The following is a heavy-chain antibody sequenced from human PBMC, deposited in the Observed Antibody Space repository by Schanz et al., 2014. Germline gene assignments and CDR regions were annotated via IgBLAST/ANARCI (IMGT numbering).Heavy chain of an antibody. D-gene: IGHD2-15*01. CDR3: AKARRKSNCSGGRCFHYSYYGMDV. CDR2: LSGSGGST. J-gene: IGHJ6*02. Sequence: EVQLLESGGGFVQPGGSLRLSCAASGFTFSSYAMSWVRQAPGKGLEWVSALSGSGGSTYYADSVKGRFTISRDNSKNILYLQMNSLRAEDTAVYYCAKARRKSNCSGGRCFHYSYYGMDVWGQGTTVTVSS. CDR1: GFTFSSYA. V-gene: IGHV3-23*01.